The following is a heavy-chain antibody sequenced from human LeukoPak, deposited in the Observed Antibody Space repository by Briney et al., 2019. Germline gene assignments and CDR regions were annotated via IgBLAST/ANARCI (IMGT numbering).Heavy chain of an antibody. CDR2: INPSGGST. CDR1: GGTFSSYA. J-gene: IGHJ6*03. D-gene: IGHD3-3*01. Sequence: ASVKVSCKASGGTFSSYAISWVRQAPGQGLEWMGIINPSGGSTSYAQKFQGRVTMTRDMSTSTVYMELSSLRSEDTAVYYCARDRSYDFWSGYDYYYYMDVWGKGTTVTVSS. CDR3: ARDRSYDFWSGYDYYYYMDV. V-gene: IGHV1-46*01.